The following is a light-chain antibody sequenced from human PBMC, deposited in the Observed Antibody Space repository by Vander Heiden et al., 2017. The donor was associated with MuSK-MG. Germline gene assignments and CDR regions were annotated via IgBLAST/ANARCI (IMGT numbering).Light chain of an antibody. CDR2: QDS. CDR3: QAWDSSTYV. Sequence: SYELTQPPSVSVSPGQTASITCSGDKLGDKYACWYQQKPGQSPVLVIYQDSKRPSGIPERFSGSNSGNTATLTISGTQDRDEADYYCQAWDSSTYVFGTGTKVTVL. V-gene: IGLV3-1*01. J-gene: IGLJ1*01. CDR1: KLGDKY.